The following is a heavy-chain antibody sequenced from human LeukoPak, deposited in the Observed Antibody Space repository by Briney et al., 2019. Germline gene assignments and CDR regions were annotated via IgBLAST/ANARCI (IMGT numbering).Heavy chain of an antibody. CDR1: RFTFTTYW. V-gene: IGHV3-7*05. CDR2: INQDGSEK. CDR3: ATGYGSGSYYNELDF. D-gene: IGHD3-10*01. J-gene: IGHJ4*02. Sequence: PGGSLRLSCAASRFTFTTYWMTWVRQAPGKGLEWVANINQDGSEKYYVDSVKGRFTISRDNAKNSLYLQMNSLRAEDTALYYCATGYGSGSYYNELDFWGQGTLVTVSS.